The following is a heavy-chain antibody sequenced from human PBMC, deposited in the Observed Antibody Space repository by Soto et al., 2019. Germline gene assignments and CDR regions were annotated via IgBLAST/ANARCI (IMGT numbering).Heavy chain of an antibody. V-gene: IGHV5-51*01. D-gene: IGHD6-13*01. CDR1: GYTFSNFW. J-gene: IGHJ4*02. CDR2: IYPGDHET. Sequence: GESLKISCQCSGYTFSNFWIGWVRQLPGKGLEWMGIIYPGDHETRYSPSFHGKVTISADKSISTAYLQWNSLEASDTAFYFCARSPRSSPYFDYWGQGARVTVSS. CDR3: ARSPRSSPYFDY.